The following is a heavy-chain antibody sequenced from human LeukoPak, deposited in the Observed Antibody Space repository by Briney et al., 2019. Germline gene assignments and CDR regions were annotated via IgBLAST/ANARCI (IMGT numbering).Heavy chain of an antibody. V-gene: IGHV4-34*01. Sequence: GSLRLSCAASGFTFSSYWMSWVRQPPGKGLEWIGEINHSGSTNYNPSLKSRVTISVDTSKNQFSLKLSSVTAADTAVYYCARDSRYYYDSSGYYYNYYYGMDVWGQGTTVTVSS. CDR3: ARDSRYYYDSSGYYYNYYYGMDV. D-gene: IGHD3-22*01. J-gene: IGHJ6*02. CDR2: INHSGST. CDR1: GFTFSSYW.